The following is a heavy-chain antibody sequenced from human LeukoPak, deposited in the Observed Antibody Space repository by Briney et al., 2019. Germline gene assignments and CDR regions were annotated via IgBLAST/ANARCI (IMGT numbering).Heavy chain of an antibody. CDR2: INHSGNT. V-gene: IGHV4-34*01. CDR3: ARLRTGVDAFDI. Sequence: SETLSLTCAVSGKSFSGYYWNWIRQPPGKGLEWIGEINHSGNTNYSPSLKSRVTISVDTSKNQFSLKLSSVTAADTAVYYCARLRTGVDAFDIWGQGTMVTVSS. J-gene: IGHJ3*02. CDR1: GKSFSGYY. D-gene: IGHD3-10*01.